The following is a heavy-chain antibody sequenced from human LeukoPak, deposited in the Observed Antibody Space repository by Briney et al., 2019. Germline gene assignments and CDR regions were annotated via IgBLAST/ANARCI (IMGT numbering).Heavy chain of an antibody. CDR2: INPILGIA. D-gene: IGHD3-22*01. Sequence: ASVKVSCKASGGTFSSYAISWVRQAPGQGLEWMGRINPILGIANYAQKFQGRVTIAADKSTSTAYMELSSLRSEDTAVYYCARGGYYYDSSGYSDYWGQGTLVTVSS. V-gene: IGHV1-69*04. CDR3: ARGGYYYDSSGYSDY. CDR1: GGTFSSYA. J-gene: IGHJ4*02.